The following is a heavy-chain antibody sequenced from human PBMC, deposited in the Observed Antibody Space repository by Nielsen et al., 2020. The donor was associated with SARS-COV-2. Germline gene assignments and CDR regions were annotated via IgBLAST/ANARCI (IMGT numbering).Heavy chain of an antibody. V-gene: IGHV3-21*01. CDR3: VKAPGSGWYAWFDP. CDR1: GFTFSSYS. J-gene: IGHJ5*02. D-gene: IGHD6-19*01. Sequence: GESLKISCAASGFTFSSYSMNWVRQAPGKGLEWVSSISSSSSYIYYADSVKGRFTISRDNAKNSLYLQMSSLRAEDTAVYYCVKAPGSGWYAWFDPWGQGTLVTVSS. CDR2: ISSSSSYI.